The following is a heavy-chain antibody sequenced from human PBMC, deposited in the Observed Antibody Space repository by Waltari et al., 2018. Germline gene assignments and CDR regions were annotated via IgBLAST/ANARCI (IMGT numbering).Heavy chain of an antibody. D-gene: IGHD2-15*01. CDR2: INHSGST. V-gene: IGHV4-34*01. CDR3: ARTSAEGAASPFDY. CDR1: GGSFSGYY. J-gene: IGHJ4*02. Sequence: QVQLQQWGAGLLKPSETLSLTCAVYGGSFSGYYWSWIRQPPGKGLEWIGEINHSGSTNYNPSLKSRVTISVDTSKNQFSLKLSSVTAADTAVYYCARTSAEGAASPFDYWGQGTLVTVSS.